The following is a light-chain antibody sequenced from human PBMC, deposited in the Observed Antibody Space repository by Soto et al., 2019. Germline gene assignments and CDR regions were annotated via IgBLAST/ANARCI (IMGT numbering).Light chain of an antibody. CDR1: QSISSW. CDR3: QQAASFPIT. CDR2: KAS. Sequence: ASVGERVQITCRASQSISSWLAWYQQKPGKAPKLLIYKASSLESGVPSRFSGSGSGTDFTLTISNLQPEDFATYYCQQAASFPITFGQGTRLEIK. V-gene: IGKV1-5*03. J-gene: IGKJ5*01.